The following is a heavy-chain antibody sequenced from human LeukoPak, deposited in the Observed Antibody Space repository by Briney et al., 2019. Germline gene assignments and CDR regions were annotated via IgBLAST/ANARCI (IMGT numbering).Heavy chain of an antibody. CDR2: IDTDEGST. CDR1: GFTFSSYW. CDR3: ARDGSLPDY. Sequence: SGGSLRLSCAASGFTFSSYWMHWVRQAPGKGLVWVSRIDTDEGSTSYADSVKGRFTISRDNAKNTLYLQTNSLKAEDTAVYYCARDGSLPDYWGQGTLVTVSS. V-gene: IGHV3-74*01. J-gene: IGHJ4*02.